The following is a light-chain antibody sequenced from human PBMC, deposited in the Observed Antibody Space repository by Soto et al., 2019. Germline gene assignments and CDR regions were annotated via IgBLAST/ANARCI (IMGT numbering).Light chain of an antibody. V-gene: IGKV3-11*01. CDR2: DAS. CDR3: QQRSNWPLPT. Sequence: EIVLTQSPATLSLSPGERATLSCRASQSVSSYLAWYQQKPGQAPRLLIYDASNRATGIPARFSGSGSGTDFTLTISSLEPEDFAVYYYQQRSNWPLPTFGGGTKVEIK. J-gene: IGKJ4*01. CDR1: QSVSSY.